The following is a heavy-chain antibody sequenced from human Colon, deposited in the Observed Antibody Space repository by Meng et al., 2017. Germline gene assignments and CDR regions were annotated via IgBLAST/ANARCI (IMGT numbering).Heavy chain of an antibody. J-gene: IGHJ6*02. CDR1: GFTFSSYW. Sequence: SCAASGFTFSSYWMHWVRQAPGKGLVWVSRINSDGSSTSYADSVKGRFTISRDNAKNTLYLQMNSLRAEDTAVYYCAREAEMATRKLTYYYGMDVWGQGTMVTVSS. V-gene: IGHV3-74*01. CDR2: INSDGSST. D-gene: IGHD5-24*01. CDR3: AREAEMATRKLTYYYGMDV.